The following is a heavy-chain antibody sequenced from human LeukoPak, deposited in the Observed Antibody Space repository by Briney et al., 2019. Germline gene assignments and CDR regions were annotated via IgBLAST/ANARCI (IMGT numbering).Heavy chain of an antibody. CDR1: GGSISSYY. J-gene: IGHJ6*03. Sequence: PSDTLSLTCTVSGGSISSYYWSWIRQPAGKGLEWIGRIYTSGSTNYNPSLKSRVTMSVDTSKNQFSLKLTSVTAADTAVYYWARDVHQLGYYFHYMDVWGKGTTVTVSS. D-gene: IGHD6-13*01. CDR2: IYTSGST. CDR3: ARDVHQLGYYFHYMDV. V-gene: IGHV4-4*07.